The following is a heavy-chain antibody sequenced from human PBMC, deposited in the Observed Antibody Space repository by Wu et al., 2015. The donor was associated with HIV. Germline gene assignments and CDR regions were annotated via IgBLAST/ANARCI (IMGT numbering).Heavy chain of an antibody. D-gene: IGHD6-13*01. CDR1: GDTFNNYG. Sequence: QVPLVQSGAEVKKPGSSVKVSCKASGDTFNNYGITWVRQAPGQGLEWMGGIIPMSGTTRYAQKLQGRVTITANESTTTVYMELNSLRSEDTAVYYCARGLAAAGNTETTGMFWVHDPWGQGTLVTVSS. V-gene: IGHV1-69*12. CDR2: IIPMSGTT. J-gene: IGHJ5*02. CDR3: ARGLAAAGNTETTGMFWVHDP.